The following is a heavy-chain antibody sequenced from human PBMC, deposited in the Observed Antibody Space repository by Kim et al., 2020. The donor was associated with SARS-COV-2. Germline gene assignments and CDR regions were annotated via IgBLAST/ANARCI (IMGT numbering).Heavy chain of an antibody. CDR1: GYTFTSYY. J-gene: IGHJ6*02. CDR2: INPSGGST. V-gene: IGHV1-46*01. CDR3: ARAPTYYDILTGYYKDYYGMDV. Sequence: ASVKVSCKASGYTFTSYYMHWVRQAPGQGLEWMGIINPSGGSTSYAQKFQGRVTMTRDTSTSTVYMELSSLRSEDTAVYYCARAPTYYDILTGYYKDYYGMDVWGQGTTVTVSS. D-gene: IGHD3-9*01.